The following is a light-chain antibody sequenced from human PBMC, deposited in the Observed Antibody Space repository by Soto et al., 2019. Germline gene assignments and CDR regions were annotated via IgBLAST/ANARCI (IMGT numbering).Light chain of an antibody. CDR1: QSVSSN. Sequence: EIVMTQSPATLSVSPGDGATFSFRASQSVSSNLAWYQQKPGQAPRLLIYGASTRATGIPARFSGSGSGTEFTLTISSLQSEDFAVYYCQQYGSSGTFGQGTKVDIK. CDR2: GAS. V-gene: IGKV3D-15*01. CDR3: QQYGSSGT. J-gene: IGKJ1*01.